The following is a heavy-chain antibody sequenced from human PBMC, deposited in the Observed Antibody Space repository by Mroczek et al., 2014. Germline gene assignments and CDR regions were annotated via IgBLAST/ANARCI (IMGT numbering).Heavy chain of an antibody. CDR2: ISYDGSNK. CDR3: AKARAAAGTRYYYYGMDV. Sequence: QVQLVESGGGVVQPGRSLRLSCAASGFTFSSYGMHWVRQAPGKGLEWVAVISYDGSNKYYADSVKGRFTISRDNSKNTLYLQMNSLRAEDTAVYYCAKARAAAGTRYYYYGMDVWGQGTTVTVSS. V-gene: IGHV3-30*18. J-gene: IGHJ6*02. D-gene: IGHD6-13*01. CDR1: GFTFSSYG.